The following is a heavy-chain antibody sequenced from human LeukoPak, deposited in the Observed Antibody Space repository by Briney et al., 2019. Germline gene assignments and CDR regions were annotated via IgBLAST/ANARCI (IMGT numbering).Heavy chain of an antibody. CDR2: ISSSSSYI. J-gene: IGHJ4*02. D-gene: IGHD3-9*01. CDR3: ARKTGYDILTGYPVDY. Sequence: GGSLRLSCAASGFTFSSYSMNWVRQAPGKGLEWVSSISSSSSYIYYADSVKGRFTISRDNAKNSLYLQMNSLRAEDTAVYYCARKTGYDILTGYPVDYWGQGTLVTVSS. CDR1: GFTFSSYS. V-gene: IGHV3-21*01.